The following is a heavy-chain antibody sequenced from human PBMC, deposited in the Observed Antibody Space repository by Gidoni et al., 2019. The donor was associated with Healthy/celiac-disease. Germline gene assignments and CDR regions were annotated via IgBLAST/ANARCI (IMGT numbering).Heavy chain of an antibody. D-gene: IGHD3-22*01. J-gene: IGHJ4*02. CDR2: ISSSGSTI. Sequence: EVQLVESGGGLVQPGGPLSLSCAASGLPFSSYEMNWVRQAPGKGLEWVSYISSSGSTIYYADSVKGRFTISRDNAKNSLYLQMNSLRAEDTAVYYCARGNYDSGTPDYWGQGTLVTVSS. V-gene: IGHV3-48*03. CDR1: GLPFSSYE. CDR3: ARGNYDSGTPDY.